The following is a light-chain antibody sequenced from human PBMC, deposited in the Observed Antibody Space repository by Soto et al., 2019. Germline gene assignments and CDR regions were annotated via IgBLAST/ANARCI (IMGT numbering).Light chain of an antibody. CDR1: QDIRSY. Sequence: AIQMTQSPSSLSASVGDRVTITCRASQDIRSYLGWYQQKPGKAPKLLIFAASNLHSGVPSRFSGSGSGTDFTLTISSLQPEDVATYYCQKYDTAPLTFGQGTKVDIK. CDR3: QKYDTAPLT. V-gene: IGKV1-6*01. CDR2: AAS. J-gene: IGKJ1*01.